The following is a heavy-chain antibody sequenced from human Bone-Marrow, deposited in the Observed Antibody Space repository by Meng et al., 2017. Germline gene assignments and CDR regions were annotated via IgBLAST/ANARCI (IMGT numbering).Heavy chain of an antibody. CDR1: GFTFSSYE. V-gene: IGHV3-48*03. J-gene: IGHJ4*02. CDR3: VRRGRDGYNYFSY. Sequence: GGSLRLSCAASGFTFSSYEMNWVRQAPGKGLEWVSYITTSGSTIYYADSVKGRVTISRDKAKNSLYLQMNSLKAEETAVYYCVRRGRDGYNYFSYWGQGTLVTVSS. D-gene: IGHD5-24*01. CDR2: ITTSGSTI.